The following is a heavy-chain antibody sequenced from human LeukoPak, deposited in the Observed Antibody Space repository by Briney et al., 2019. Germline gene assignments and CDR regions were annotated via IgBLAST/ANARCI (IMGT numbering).Heavy chain of an antibody. CDR2: ISSSSSYI. V-gene: IGHV3-21*01. Sequence: PGGSLRLSCAASGFTFSTYSMNWVRQSPGKGLEWVSSISSSSSYIYYADSVKGRFTISRDNAKNSLYLQMSSLRAGETAVCYCAREGMGRRAFDIWGQGTMVTVSS. CDR1: GFTFSTYS. CDR3: AREGMGRRAFDI. J-gene: IGHJ3*02. D-gene: IGHD3-10*01.